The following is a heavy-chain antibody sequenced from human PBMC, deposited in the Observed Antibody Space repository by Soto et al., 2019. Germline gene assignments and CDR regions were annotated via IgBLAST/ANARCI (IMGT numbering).Heavy chain of an antibody. Sequence: QVQLQESGPGLVKPSGTLSLTCAVSGGSISSSNWWSWVRQPPEKGLEWIGEIYHSGSTNYNPSLKNRVTISVDKSKNQFSLKLSSVTAADTAVYYCARDIEGEGAASGGMDVWGQGTTVTVSS. CDR3: ARDIEGEGAASGGMDV. J-gene: IGHJ6*02. D-gene: IGHD6-13*01. CDR2: IYHSGST. CDR1: GGSISSSNW. V-gene: IGHV4-4*02.